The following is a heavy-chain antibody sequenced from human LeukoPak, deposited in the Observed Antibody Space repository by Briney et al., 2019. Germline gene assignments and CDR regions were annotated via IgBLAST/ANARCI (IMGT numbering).Heavy chain of an antibody. Sequence: PGGSLRLSCAASGFTVSSNYMSWVRQAPGKGLEWVSVIYSGGSTYYADSVKGRFTISRDNSKNTLYLQMNSLRAEDTAVYYCARKEDYGDHEGSYFDYWGQGTLVTVSS. CDR2: IYSGGST. V-gene: IGHV3-66*01. J-gene: IGHJ4*02. CDR3: ARKEDYGDHEGSYFDY. CDR1: GFTVSSNY. D-gene: IGHD4-17*01.